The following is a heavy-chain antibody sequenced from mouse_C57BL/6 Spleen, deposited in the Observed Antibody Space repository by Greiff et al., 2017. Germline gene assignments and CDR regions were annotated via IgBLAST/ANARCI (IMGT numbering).Heavy chain of an antibody. CDR3: ARAYGNYDYAMDY. CDR1: GYTFTSYW. Sequence: VQLQQPGAELVKPGASVKLSCKASGYTFTSYWMHWVKQRSGQGLEWIGMIHPNSGSTNYNEKFKSKATLTVDKSSSTAYMQLSSLTSEDSAVYYCARAYGNYDYAMDYWGQGTSVTVSS. J-gene: IGHJ4*01. V-gene: IGHV1-64*01. D-gene: IGHD2-1*01. CDR2: IHPNSGST.